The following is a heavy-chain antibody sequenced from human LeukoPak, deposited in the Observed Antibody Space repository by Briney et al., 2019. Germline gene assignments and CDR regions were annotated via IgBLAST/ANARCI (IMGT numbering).Heavy chain of an antibody. CDR2: ISSSGSTI. CDR1: GFTFSSYE. V-gene: IGHV3-48*03. Sequence: PGGSLRLSCAASGFTFSSYEMNWVRQAPGKGLEWVSYISSSGSTIYYADSVKGRFTISRDNAKNSLYLQMNSLRAEDTAVYYCARDHRFSPTKAYMDVWGQATTVTVSS. D-gene: IGHD2/OR15-2a*01. J-gene: IGHJ6*02. CDR3: ARDHRFSPTKAYMDV.